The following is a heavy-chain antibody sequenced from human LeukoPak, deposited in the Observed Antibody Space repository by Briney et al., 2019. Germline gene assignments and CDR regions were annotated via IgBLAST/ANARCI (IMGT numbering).Heavy chain of an antibody. Sequence: SEALSLTCTVSGGSISTYYWSWIRQPPGKGLEYIGYIYYSGSTNYNPSLKSRVTMSLDTSKNQFSLKLSSVTAADTAVYYCAREEVPHGFDIWGQGTMVTVSS. V-gene: IGHV4-59*01. CDR3: AREEVPHGFDI. CDR1: GGSISTYY. CDR2: IYYSGST. J-gene: IGHJ3*02.